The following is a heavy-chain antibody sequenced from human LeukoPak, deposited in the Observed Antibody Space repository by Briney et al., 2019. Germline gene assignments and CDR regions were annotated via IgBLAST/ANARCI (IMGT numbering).Heavy chain of an antibody. CDR3: ARDPPSTTTLDY. CDR1: GYTFIDYY. V-gene: IGHV1-2*02. J-gene: IGHJ4*02. CDR2: INLNSAAT. D-gene: IGHD1-1*01. Sequence: ASVKVSCKASGYTFIDYYIHWVRQAPGQGLEWLGWINLNSAATKYAQNLQGRVTMTRDTSISTAYMELSRLNSDDTAVYYCARDPPSTTTLDYWGQGTPVTVSS.